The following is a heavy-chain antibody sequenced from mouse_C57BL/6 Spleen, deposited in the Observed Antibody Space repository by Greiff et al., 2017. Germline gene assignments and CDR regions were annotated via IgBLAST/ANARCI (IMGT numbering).Heavy chain of an antibody. D-gene: IGHD1-1*01. CDR2: ISYDGSN. CDR1: GYSITSGYY. V-gene: IGHV3-6*01. Sequence: EVKLQESGPGLVKPSQSLSLTCSVTGYSITSGYYWNWIRQFPGNKLEWMGYISYDGSNNYNPSLKNRISITRDTSKNQFFLKLNSVTTEDTATYYCAREGATLVDWYCDVWGTGTTVTVSS. CDR3: AREGATLVDWYCDV. J-gene: IGHJ1*03.